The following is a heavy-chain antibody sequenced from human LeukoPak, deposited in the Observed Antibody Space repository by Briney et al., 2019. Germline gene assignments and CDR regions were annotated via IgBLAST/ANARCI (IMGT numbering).Heavy chain of an antibody. V-gene: IGHV3-30*02. J-gene: IGHJ4*02. D-gene: IGHD3-10*01. Sequence: GGSLRLSCAASGFTFSSYGMHWVRQAPGKGLEWVAFIRYDGSNKYYADSVKGRFTISRDNSKNTLYLQMNSLRAEDTAVYYCAKVLGYYYGSGTSSIDYWGQGTLVTVSS. CDR2: IRYDGSNK. CDR1: GFTFSSYG. CDR3: AKVLGYYYGSGTSSIDY.